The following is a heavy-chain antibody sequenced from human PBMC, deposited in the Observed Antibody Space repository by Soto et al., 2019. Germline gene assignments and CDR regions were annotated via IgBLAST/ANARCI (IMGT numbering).Heavy chain of an antibody. CDR1: GFTFSSYD. Sequence: GGSLRLSCAASGFTFSSYDMHWVRQATGKGLEWVSAIGTAGDPYYPGSVKGRFTISRENAKSSLYLQMNSLRAGDTAVYYCARVRRYCDSSGYYYYYYGMDVWGQGTTVTVSS. CDR3: ARVRRYCDSSGYYYYYYGMDV. V-gene: IGHV3-13*05. D-gene: IGHD3-22*01. J-gene: IGHJ6*02. CDR2: IGTAGDP.